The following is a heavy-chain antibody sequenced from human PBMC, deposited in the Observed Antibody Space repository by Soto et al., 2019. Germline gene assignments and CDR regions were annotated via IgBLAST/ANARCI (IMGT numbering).Heavy chain of an antibody. CDR3: ALRRFPQGSTRSALDD. CDR1: GYTFTSYA. J-gene: IGHJ4*02. CDR2: INAGNGNT. D-gene: IGHD2-2*01. V-gene: IGHV1-3*01. Sequence: AAVKVSCKASGYTFTSYAMHWVRQAPGQRLEWMGWINAGNGNTKYSQKFQGRVTITRDTSASTAYMELSSLRSEDTAVYYCALRRFPQGSTRSALDDWGQATLVT.